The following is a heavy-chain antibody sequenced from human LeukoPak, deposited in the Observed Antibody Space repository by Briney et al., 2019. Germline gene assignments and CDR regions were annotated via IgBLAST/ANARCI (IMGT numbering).Heavy chain of an antibody. D-gene: IGHD6-13*01. Sequence: GGSLRLSCAASGFTFSNYAMAWVRQAPGKGLEWVANIKQDGSEKYYVDSVKGRFTISRDNAKNSLYLQMNSLRAEDTAVYYCARKTAAGRVYYYYYMDVWGKGTTVTVSS. CDR3: ARKTAAGRVYYYYYMDV. J-gene: IGHJ6*03. CDR1: GFTFSNYA. V-gene: IGHV3-7*01. CDR2: IKQDGSEK.